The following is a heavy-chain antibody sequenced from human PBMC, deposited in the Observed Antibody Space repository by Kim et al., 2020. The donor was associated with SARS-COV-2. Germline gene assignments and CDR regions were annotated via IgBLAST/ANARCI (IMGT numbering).Heavy chain of an antibody. CDR2: FDSDDGET. J-gene: IGHJ1*01. CDR3: ATDRPRIAVVGIFD. V-gene: IGHV1-24*01. CDR1: GYTFTELS. Sequence: ASVKVSCKASGYTFTELSMHWVRQAPGKGLEWMGGFDSDDGETIYAQKFQGRVTMTADTSTDTAYMELSSLRSEDTAVYYCATDRPRIAVVGIFDWGQGT. D-gene: IGHD6-19*01.